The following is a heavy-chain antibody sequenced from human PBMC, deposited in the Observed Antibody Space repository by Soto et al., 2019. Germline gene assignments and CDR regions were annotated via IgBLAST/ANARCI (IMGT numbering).Heavy chain of an antibody. CDR2: IKQDGSEK. CDR1: GFTFSRYW. D-gene: IGHD3-3*01. J-gene: IGHJ6*02. CDR3: ARDRYSYYYFWSGSRPYHSFGMDV. V-gene: IGHV3-7*01. Sequence: PGGALRLSCAASGFTFSRYWMSWVRQAPVKGLEWVANIKQDGSEKYYVDSVRGRFTISRDNAKNSLYLQMNSLRAEDAAVYYCARDRYSYYYFWSGSRPYHSFGMDVWGHGTTVTFSS.